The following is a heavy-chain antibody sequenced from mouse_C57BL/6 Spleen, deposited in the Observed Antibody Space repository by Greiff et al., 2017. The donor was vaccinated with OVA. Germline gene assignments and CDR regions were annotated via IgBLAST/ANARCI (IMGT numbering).Heavy chain of an antibody. D-gene: IGHD1-3*01. Sequence: QVQLQQSGAELVRPGASVTLSCKASGYTFTDYEMHWVKQTPVHGLEWIGAIDPETGGTAYNQKFKGKAILTADKSSSTAYMELRSLTSEDSAIYYCTDNDDSGNNYFDYWGQGTTLTVSS. CDR2: IDPETGGT. J-gene: IGHJ2*01. CDR1: GYTFTDYE. V-gene: IGHV1-15*01. CDR3: TDNDDSGNNYFDY.